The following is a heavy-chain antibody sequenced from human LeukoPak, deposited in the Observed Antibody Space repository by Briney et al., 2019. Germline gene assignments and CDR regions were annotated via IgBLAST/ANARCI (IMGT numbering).Heavy chain of an antibody. J-gene: IGHJ4*02. D-gene: IGHD5-18*01. V-gene: IGHV5-51*01. Sequence: PGESLKISCKGSGYSFASSWIGWVRQMPGKGLEWMGIIYPGDSDTRYSPSFQGQVTISADKSISTAYLQWSSLKASDTAMYYCARAQYKYSYDYGDRWEHFDYWGQGSLVTVSS. CDR1: GYSFASSW. CDR3: ARAQYKYSYDYGDRWEHFDY. CDR2: IYPGDSDT.